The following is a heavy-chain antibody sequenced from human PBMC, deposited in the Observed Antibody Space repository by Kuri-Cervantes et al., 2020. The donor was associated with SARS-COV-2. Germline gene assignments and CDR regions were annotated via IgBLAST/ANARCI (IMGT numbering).Heavy chain of an antibody. J-gene: IGHJ6*03. CDR3: ARDLVVSSGWDYYMDV. D-gene: IGHD6-19*01. CDR2: TIVGNSNT. CDR1: GFTFSNYN. Sequence: GESLKISCVASGFTFSNYNMNWVRQAPGKGLEWISSTIVGNSNTYYADSVKGRFTISRDNADNSLYLQMNSLRAEDTAVYYCARDLVVSSGWDYYMDVWGKGTTVTVSS. V-gene: IGHV3-21*01.